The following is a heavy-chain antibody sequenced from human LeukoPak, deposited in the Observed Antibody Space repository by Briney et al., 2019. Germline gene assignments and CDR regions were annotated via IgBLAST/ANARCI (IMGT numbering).Heavy chain of an antibody. D-gene: IGHD1-26*01. CDR2: IYSGGST. J-gene: IGHJ3*02. CDR1: GFTVSSNY. Sequence: GGSLRLSCAASGFTVSSNYMSWVRQAPGKGLEWVSVIYSGGSTYYADSVKGRFTISGDNSKNTLYLQMNSLRAEDTAVYYCARDSGVGATPVDAFDIWGQGTMVTVSS. CDR3: ARDSGVGATPVDAFDI. V-gene: IGHV3-53*01.